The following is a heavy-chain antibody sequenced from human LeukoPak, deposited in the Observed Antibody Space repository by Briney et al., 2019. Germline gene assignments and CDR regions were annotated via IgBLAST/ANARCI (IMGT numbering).Heavy chain of an antibody. Sequence: GASVKVSFKASGGTFSSYAISWVRQAPGQGLEWMGRIIPILGIANYAQKFQGRVTITADKATSTAYIELSSLRSEDTAVYYCARSQWSGELSLDYWGQRTLVTVSS. J-gene: IGHJ4*02. CDR2: IIPILGIA. CDR1: GGTFSSYA. V-gene: IGHV1-69*04. D-gene: IGHD3-10*01. CDR3: ARSQWSGELSLDY.